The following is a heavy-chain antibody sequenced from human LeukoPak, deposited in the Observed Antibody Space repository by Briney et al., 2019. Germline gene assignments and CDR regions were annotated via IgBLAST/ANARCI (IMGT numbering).Heavy chain of an antibody. J-gene: IGHJ4*02. V-gene: IGHV1-2*02. CDR1: GYTFTGYY. Sequence: GASVKVSCKASGYTFTGYYMHWVRQAPGQGLEWMGWINPNSGDTNSAQKFQGRVIMTRDTSISTAYMELSSLRSDDTAVYYCAREAHTTGPSEKFDYWGQGTLVTVSS. D-gene: IGHD1-1*01. CDR3: AREAHTTGPSEKFDY. CDR2: INPNSGDT.